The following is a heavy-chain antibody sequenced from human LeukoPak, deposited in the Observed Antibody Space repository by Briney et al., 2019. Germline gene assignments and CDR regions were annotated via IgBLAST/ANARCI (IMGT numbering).Heavy chain of an antibody. V-gene: IGHV5-10-1*01. CDR3: ARQDLGQYCSGGSCYMDY. Sequence: GESLKISCKGSGYSFTSYWISWVRQMPGKGLGWMGRIDPSDSYTNYSPSFQGHVTISADKSISTAYLQWSSLKASDTAMYYCARQDLGQYCSGGSCYMDYWGQGTLVTVSS. CDR1: GYSFTSYW. J-gene: IGHJ4*02. CDR2: IDPSDSYT. D-gene: IGHD2-15*01.